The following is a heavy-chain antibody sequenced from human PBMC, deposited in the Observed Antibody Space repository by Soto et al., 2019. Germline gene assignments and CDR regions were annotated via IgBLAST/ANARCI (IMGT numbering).Heavy chain of an antibody. Sequence: PSVKVSCKASGFTFTTSAVQGVRQARGQRLEWIGWIVVVRGNTNYAQNFQERVTITRDMSTSTAYMERGSLRSEDTAVYYCEGDGGGELRSSEAFDIWGQGTMVTVS. CDR2: IVVVRGNT. CDR3: EGDGGGELRSSEAFDI. CDR1: GFTFTTSA. J-gene: IGHJ3*02. V-gene: IGHV1-58*01. D-gene: IGHD1-7*01.